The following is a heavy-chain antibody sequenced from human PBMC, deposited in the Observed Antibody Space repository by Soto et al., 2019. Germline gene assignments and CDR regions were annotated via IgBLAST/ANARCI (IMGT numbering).Heavy chain of an antibody. CDR3: AHIVVAGLGYYFDY. D-gene: IGHD6-19*01. V-gene: IGHV2-5*02. CDR1: GFSLSSTRMA. CDR2: IYWDDDK. Sequence: QITLKESGPTLVKPTQTLTLTCTFSGFSLSSTRMAVGWIRQPPGKALEWLALIYWDDDKRYSPFLKSRLTIPKDSAENQGVLTMSNMDPVDTARYYCAHIVVAGLGYYFDYWGQGTLVTVSS. J-gene: IGHJ4*02.